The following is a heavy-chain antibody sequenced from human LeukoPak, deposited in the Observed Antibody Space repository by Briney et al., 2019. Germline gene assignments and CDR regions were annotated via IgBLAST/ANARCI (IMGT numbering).Heavy chain of an antibody. Sequence: GSLRLSCATSGFSFSSKFLNWVRQAPGKGLQYVSSIDTVDYTYYADSVKGRFTISRDNAKNSLYLQMKSLRAEDTAVYYCAKDFVVVPGNVNYFDYWGQGTLVTVSS. CDR1: GFSFSSKF. D-gene: IGHD2-21*02. J-gene: IGHJ4*02. CDR2: IDTVDYT. CDR3: AKDFVVVPGNVNYFDY. V-gene: IGHV3-69-1*02.